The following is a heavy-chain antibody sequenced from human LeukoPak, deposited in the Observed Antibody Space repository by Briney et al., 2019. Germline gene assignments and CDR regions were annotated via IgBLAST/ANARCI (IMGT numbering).Heavy chain of an antibody. Sequence: GGSLRLSCAASGFTFSSYSMNWVRQAPGKGLEWVSYISSSSSTIYYADSVKGRFTISRDNAKNSLYLQMNSLRDEDTAVYYCARDLYYYDSSGYYGYWGQGTLVTVSS. CDR3: ARDLYYYDSSGYYGY. V-gene: IGHV3-48*02. D-gene: IGHD3-22*01. CDR2: ISSSSSTI. J-gene: IGHJ4*02. CDR1: GFTFSSYS.